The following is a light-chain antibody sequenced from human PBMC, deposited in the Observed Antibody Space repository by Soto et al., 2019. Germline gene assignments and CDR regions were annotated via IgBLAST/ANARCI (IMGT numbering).Light chain of an antibody. CDR2: DAP. J-gene: IGKJ1*01. V-gene: IGKV1-5*01. Sequence: GDRVTITCRASQSISSWLAWYQQKPGKAPKLLIYDAPNLESGVPSRFSGSGSGTEFTLTISSLQPDDSATYYCQQYNTYRTFGQGTKVDIK. CDR3: QQYNTYRT. CDR1: QSISSW.